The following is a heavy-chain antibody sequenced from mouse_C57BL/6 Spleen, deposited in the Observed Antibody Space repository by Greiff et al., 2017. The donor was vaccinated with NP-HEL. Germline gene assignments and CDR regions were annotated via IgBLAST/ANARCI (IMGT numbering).Heavy chain of an antibody. Sequence: VQLQQSGTVLARPGASVKMSCKTSGYTFTSYWMHWVKQRPGQGLEWIGAIYPGNSDTSYNQKFKGKAKLTAVTSASTAYMELSSLTNEDSAVYYCTRSEDYDDEGYFDYWGQGTTLTVSS. D-gene: IGHD2-4*01. CDR3: TRSEDYDDEGYFDY. CDR2: IYPGNSDT. V-gene: IGHV1-5*01. J-gene: IGHJ2*01. CDR1: GYTFTSYW.